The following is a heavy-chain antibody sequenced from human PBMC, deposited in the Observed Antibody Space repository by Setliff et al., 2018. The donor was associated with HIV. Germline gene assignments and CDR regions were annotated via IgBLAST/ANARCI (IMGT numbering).Heavy chain of an antibody. V-gene: IGHV4-4*07. D-gene: IGHD3-10*01. Sequence: TCTVSGGSISSYYWSWIRQPAGKGLEWIGRIYSTGSINYNPSLRSGVTMSVDRSKNSFSLEVTSVTAADTAIYYCARDFGTFHAFDMWGQGTVVTVSS. CDR3: ARDFGTFHAFDM. CDR1: GGSISSYY. J-gene: IGHJ3*02. CDR2: IYSTGSI.